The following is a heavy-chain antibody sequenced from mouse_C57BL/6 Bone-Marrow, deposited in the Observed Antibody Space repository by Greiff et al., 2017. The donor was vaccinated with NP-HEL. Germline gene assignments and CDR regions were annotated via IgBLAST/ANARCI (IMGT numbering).Heavy chain of an antibody. CDR3: ERLKVYYDGSSYVGDAMDY. D-gene: IGHD1-1*01. Sequence: VQLQESGAELARPGASVKMSCKASGYTFTSYTMHWVKQRPGQGLEWIGYINPSSGYTKYNQKFKDKATLTAAKSSSTAYMQLSSLTSEDSAVYYCERLKVYYDGSSYVGDAMDYWGQGTSVTVSS. V-gene: IGHV1-4*01. CDR1: GYTFTSYT. J-gene: IGHJ4*01. CDR2: INPSSGYT.